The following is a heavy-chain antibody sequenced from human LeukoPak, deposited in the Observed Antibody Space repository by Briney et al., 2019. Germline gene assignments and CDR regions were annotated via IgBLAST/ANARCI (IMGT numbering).Heavy chain of an antibody. V-gene: IGHV3-21*01. CDR2: IGSSSYYI. J-gene: IGHJ4*02. CDR3: ASGYSSGWYPFDY. CDR1: GFTFSSYA. D-gene: IGHD6-19*01. Sequence: GGSLRLSCSASGFTFSSYAMHWVRQAPGKGLEWVSSIGSSSYYIYYADSMKGRFTISRDNAKNSLYLQMNSLRAEDTAVYYCASGYSSGWYPFDYWGQGTLVTVSS.